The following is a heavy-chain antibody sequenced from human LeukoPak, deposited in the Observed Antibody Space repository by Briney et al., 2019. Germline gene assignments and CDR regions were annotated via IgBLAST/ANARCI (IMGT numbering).Heavy chain of an antibody. Sequence: GGSLRLSCAASGFTFSSYWMSWVRQAPGKGPEWVANIRQDESERYFADSVKGRFTISRDNAKNSLYLQMNSLRADDTAMYYCAREYYFSHIDGWGKGTTVTVSS. J-gene: IGHJ6*03. CDR2: IRQDESER. CDR1: GFTFSSYW. D-gene: IGHD3-10*01. CDR3: AREYYFSHIDG. V-gene: IGHV3-7*01.